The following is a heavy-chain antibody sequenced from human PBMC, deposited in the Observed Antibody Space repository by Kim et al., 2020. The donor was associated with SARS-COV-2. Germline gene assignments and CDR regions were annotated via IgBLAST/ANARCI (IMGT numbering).Heavy chain of an antibody. CDR3: ARRSGVLGTMDV. Sequence: SQTLSLTCAISGDSVSSNSATWDWIRQSPSRGLEWLGRTFYRSKWSNDYAVSVKSRLSIIPDTSKNQFSLQLNSVTPEDTAVYYCARRSGVLGTMDVWGQGTTVTVSS. D-gene: IGHD3-10*01. CDR2: TFYRSKWSN. J-gene: IGHJ6*02. V-gene: IGHV6-1*01. CDR1: GDSVSSNSAT.